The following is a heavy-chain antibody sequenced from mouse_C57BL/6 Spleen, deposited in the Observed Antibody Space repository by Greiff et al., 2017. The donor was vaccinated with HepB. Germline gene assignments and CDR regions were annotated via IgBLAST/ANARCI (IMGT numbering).Heavy chain of an antibody. V-gene: IGHV14-3*01. Sequence: EVQLQQSVAELVRPGASVKLSCTASGFNIKNTYMHWVKQRPEQGLEWIGRIDPANGKTKYAPKFQGKATITADTSSNTSYLQLSSLTYEDTASYYGARNYGSSYPFAYWGQGTLVTGAA. CDR2: IDPANGKT. J-gene: IGHJ3*01. CDR1: GFNIKNTY. D-gene: IGHD1-1*01. CDR3: ARNYGSSYPFAY.